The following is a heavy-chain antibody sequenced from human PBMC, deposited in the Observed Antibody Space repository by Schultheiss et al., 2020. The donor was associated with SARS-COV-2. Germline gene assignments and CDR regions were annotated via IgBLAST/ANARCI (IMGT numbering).Heavy chain of an antibody. D-gene: IGHD3-9*01. CDR2: INHSGST. V-gene: IGHV4-61*01. CDR3: ARLCVYDILTGYYMAHPYDY. J-gene: IGHJ4*02. CDR1: GGSVSSGSYY. Sequence: SQTLSLTCTVSGGSVSSGSYYWSWIRQPPGKGLEWIGEINHSGSTNYNPSLKSRVTISVDTSKNQFSLKLTSVTAADTALYYCARLCVYDILTGYYMAHPYDYWGQGTLVTVSS.